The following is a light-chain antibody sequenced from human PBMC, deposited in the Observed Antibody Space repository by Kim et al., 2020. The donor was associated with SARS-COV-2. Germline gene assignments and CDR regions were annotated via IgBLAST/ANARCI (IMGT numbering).Light chain of an antibody. CDR1: SGSVSTNYD. V-gene: IGLV8-61*01. CDR3: VLYMGGGIWV. Sequence: IDKPTCGLSSGSVSTNYDPSWYQQPPGQAPRMLIYNTNPRSSGVPDRFSGSIRGNKAALTITGAQADEESDYYCVLYMGGGIWVFGGGTKLTVL. CDR2: NTN. J-gene: IGLJ3*02.